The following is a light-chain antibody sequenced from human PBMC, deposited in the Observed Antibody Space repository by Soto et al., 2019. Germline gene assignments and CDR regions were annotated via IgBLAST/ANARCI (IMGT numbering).Light chain of an antibody. V-gene: IGLV2-23*01. J-gene: IGLJ1*01. Sequence: QSVLAQPASVSGSPGQSITISCTGASGYVGTYSLVSWYQQHPGKAPKVVIYEGHKQPSGVPDRFSGSTSVNTASLTISGLQTDDEADYYCCLYVGATTYVFGTGTKLTVL. CDR3: CLYVGATTYV. CDR1: SGYVGTYSL. CDR2: EGH.